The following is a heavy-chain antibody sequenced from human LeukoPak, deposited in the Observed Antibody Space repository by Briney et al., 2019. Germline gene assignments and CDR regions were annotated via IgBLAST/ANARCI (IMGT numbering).Heavy chain of an antibody. CDR2: LKQDGSEK. D-gene: IGHD3-3*01. CDR1: GFTFSSYW. V-gene: IGHV3-7*01. Sequence: PGGSLRLSCAASGFTFSSYWMSWVRQAPGKGLEWVANLKQDGSEKYYVDSVKGRFTISRDNAKNSLYLQMNSLRAEDTAVYYCARDGSAYYDFWSGYCGYWGQGTLVTVSS. J-gene: IGHJ4*02. CDR3: ARDGSAYYDFWSGYCGY.